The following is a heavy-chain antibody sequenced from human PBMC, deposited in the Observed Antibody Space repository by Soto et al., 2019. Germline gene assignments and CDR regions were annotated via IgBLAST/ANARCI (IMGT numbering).Heavy chain of an antibody. CDR2: LYYSGST. CDR3: AGGGASYDDFWRGYYEIDY. V-gene: IGHV4-30-4*01. Sequence: SETLSLTCTVSGGSISSGDYYWSWIRQPPGKGLEWIGYLYYSGSTYYNPSLKSRVTISVDTSKNQFSLKLSSVTAADTAVYYCAGGGASYDDFWRGYYEIDYWGQVTRGTFSS. D-gene: IGHD3-3*01. J-gene: IGHJ4*02. CDR1: GGSISSGDYY.